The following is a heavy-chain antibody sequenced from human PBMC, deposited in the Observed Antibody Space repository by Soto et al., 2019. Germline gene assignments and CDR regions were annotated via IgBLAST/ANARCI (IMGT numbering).Heavy chain of an antibody. CDR2: IFYSGTT. CDR3: ARDLWVEPELYYYGMDV. D-gene: IGHD1-1*01. Sequence: SLTCTVSVGSISSADYYWSWIRQTPGKGLEWIGHIFYSGTTYYNPSLKSRLTISVDTSKNHFSLRLTSVTAADTAVYYCARDLWVEPELYYYGMDVWGQGATVTVSS. CDR1: VGSISSADYY. J-gene: IGHJ6*02. V-gene: IGHV4-30-4*01.